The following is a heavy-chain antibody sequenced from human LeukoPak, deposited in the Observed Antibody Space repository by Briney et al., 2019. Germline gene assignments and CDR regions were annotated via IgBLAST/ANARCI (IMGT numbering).Heavy chain of an antibody. V-gene: IGHV1-69*04. CDR3: AREGDDYGVTGDY. D-gene: IGHD4-17*01. CDR1: GGTFSSYA. J-gene: IGHJ4*02. Sequence: SVKVSCKASGGTFSSYAISWVRQAPGQGLEWMGRIIPILGIANYAQKLQGRVTITADKSTSTAYMELSSLRSEDTAVYYCAREGDDYGVTGDYWGQGTLVTVSS. CDR2: IIPILGIA.